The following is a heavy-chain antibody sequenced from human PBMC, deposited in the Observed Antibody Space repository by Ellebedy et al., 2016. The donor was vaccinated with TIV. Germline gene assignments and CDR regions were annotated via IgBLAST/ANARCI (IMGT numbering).Heavy chain of an antibody. Sequence: GGSLRLXCAASGFTFSSSWMHWVRHVPGKGLVWVSGINSDGSTITYAESVKGRFTMSRDNAKNTLYLQMNSLRAEDTAVYYCARSYDYWGQGTLVTVSS. CDR3: ARSYDY. J-gene: IGHJ4*02. CDR2: INSDGSTI. V-gene: IGHV3-74*01. CDR1: GFTFSSSW.